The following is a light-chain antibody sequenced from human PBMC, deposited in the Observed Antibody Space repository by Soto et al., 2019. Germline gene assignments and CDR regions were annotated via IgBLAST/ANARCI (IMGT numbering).Light chain of an antibody. V-gene: IGKV3-15*01. CDR3: QQYSKWPLT. CDR1: ESVGST. J-gene: IGKJ4*01. CDR2: GAS. Sequence: EIVMTQSPATLSVSPGERATLSCRASESVGSTLAWYQQKPGQAPRLLIYGASTRATGIPARFSGSGSGTEFTLTISSLQSEDFAVYYCQQYSKWPLTVGGGTKVEIQ.